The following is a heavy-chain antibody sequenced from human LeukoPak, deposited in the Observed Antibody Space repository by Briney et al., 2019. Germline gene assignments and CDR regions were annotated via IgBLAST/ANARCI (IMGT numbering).Heavy chain of an antibody. V-gene: IGHV3-30-3*01. J-gene: IGHJ4*02. D-gene: IGHD3-3*01. CDR3: ARDTPYYDFWSGYSSFDY. CDR1: GFTFSSYA. CDR2: ISYDGSNK. Sequence: QPGGSLRFSCAASGFTFSSYAMPWVRQAPGKGLEWVAVISYDGSNKYYADSVKGRFTISRDNSKNTLYLQMNSLRAEDTAVYYCARDTPYYDFWSGYSSFDYWGQGTLVTVSS.